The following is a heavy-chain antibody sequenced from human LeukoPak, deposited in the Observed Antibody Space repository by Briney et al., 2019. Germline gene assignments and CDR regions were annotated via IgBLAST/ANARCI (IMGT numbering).Heavy chain of an antibody. CDR3: ARGIVVVPAAPYYFDY. V-gene: IGHV4-34*01. CDR1: GGSFSGYY. J-gene: IGHJ4*02. D-gene: IGHD2-2*01. CDR2: TNHSGST. Sequence: SETLSLTCAVYGGSFSGYYWSWIRQPPGKGLEWIGETNHSGSTNYNPSLESRVTISVDTSKNQFSLKLSSVTAADTAVYYCARGIVVVPAAPYYFDYWGQGTLVTVSS.